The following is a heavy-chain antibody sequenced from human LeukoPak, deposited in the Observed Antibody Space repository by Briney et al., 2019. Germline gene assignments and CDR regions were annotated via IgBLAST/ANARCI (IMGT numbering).Heavy chain of an antibody. Sequence: PGGSLRVSCSASGFSFSICSMHWVRQAPGKGLEYVSAISSNGGHTNYADSVKGRFTISRDNSKNTLYLQMSSLRAEDTAVYYCVKATVTSSYFDYFDSWGQGTRVTVSS. V-gene: IGHV3-64D*09. D-gene: IGHD4-17*01. J-gene: IGHJ4*02. CDR2: ISSNGGHT. CDR3: VKATVTSSYFDYFDS. CDR1: GFSFSICS.